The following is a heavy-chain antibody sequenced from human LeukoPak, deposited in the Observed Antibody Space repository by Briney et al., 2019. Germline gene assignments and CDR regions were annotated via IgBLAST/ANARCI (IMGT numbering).Heavy chain of an antibody. CDR1: GFTFSSYS. V-gene: IGHV3-21*01. J-gene: IGHJ4*02. Sequence: GGSLRLSCAASGFTFSSYSMNWVRQAPGKGLEWVSSISSSSSYIYYADSVKGRFTISRDNAKNSLYLQMNSLRAEDTAVYHCARALVGATTYWGQGTLVTVSS. CDR2: ISSSSSYI. D-gene: IGHD1-26*01. CDR3: ARALVGATTY.